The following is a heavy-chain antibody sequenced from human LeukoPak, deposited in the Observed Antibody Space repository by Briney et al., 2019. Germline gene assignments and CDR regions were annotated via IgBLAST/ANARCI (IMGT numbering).Heavy chain of an antibody. Sequence: SQTLSLTCTVSGGSISSGSYYWSWIRQPAGKGLEWIGRIYTSGSTNYNPSLKSRVTISVDTSKNQFSLKLSSVTAADTAVYFCARAVMFVETRYFDWPIPSDWFDPWAREPWSPSPQ. CDR3: ARAVMFVETRYFDWPIPSDWFDP. V-gene: IGHV4-61*02. CDR2: IYTSGST. J-gene: IGHJ5*02. CDR1: GGSISSGSYY. D-gene: IGHD3-9*01.